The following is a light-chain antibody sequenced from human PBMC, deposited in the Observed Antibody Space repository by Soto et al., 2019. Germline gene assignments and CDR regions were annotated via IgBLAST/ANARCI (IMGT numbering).Light chain of an antibody. CDR1: QTISSTY. CDR2: ATS. J-gene: IGKJ2*01. CDR3: QRYDSSLYT. Sequence: EIVLTQSPGTLSLSPGDRATLSCRASQTISSTYLAWYQQRPGQAPRLLIYATSSRATGTPDRFSGSGSGTDFTLTISRLEPEDVAVYYCQRYDSSLYTFGQGTKLEIK. V-gene: IGKV3-20*01.